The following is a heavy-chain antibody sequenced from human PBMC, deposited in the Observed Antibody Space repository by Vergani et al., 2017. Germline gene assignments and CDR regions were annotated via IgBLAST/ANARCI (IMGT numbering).Heavy chain of an antibody. Sequence: QVQVVQSGAEVKKSGASVKVSCKTSAYTFSNYYMHWVRQAPGQGLEWMGIINPSGGHTNYAQKFQGRVTMTRDTSTSTVYMELSSLRSEDTAIYYCARGGYGILTGYRYWGQGTLVTVSA. CDR3: ARGGYGILTGYRY. D-gene: IGHD3-9*01. J-gene: IGHJ4*02. V-gene: IGHV1-46*03. CDR2: INPSGGHT. CDR1: AYTFSNYY.